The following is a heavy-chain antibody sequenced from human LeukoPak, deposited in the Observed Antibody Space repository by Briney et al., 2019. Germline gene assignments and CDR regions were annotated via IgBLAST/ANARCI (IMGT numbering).Heavy chain of an antibody. Sequence: ASVKVSCKASGGTFSSYAISWVRQAPGQGLEWMGGIIPIFGTANYAQKFQGRVTITADESTSTAYMELSSLRSEDTAVYYCATPKYDSSGYYYDAFDIWGQGTMVTVSS. V-gene: IGHV1-69*01. D-gene: IGHD3-22*01. CDR1: GGTFSSYA. CDR3: ATPKYDSSGYYYDAFDI. J-gene: IGHJ3*02. CDR2: IIPIFGTA.